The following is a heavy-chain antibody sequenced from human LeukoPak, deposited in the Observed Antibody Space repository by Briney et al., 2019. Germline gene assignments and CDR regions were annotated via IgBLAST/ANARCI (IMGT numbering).Heavy chain of an antibody. D-gene: IGHD6-19*01. CDR3: ARWVDSSGWYYFDY. CDR1: GGSISSYY. V-gene: IGHV4-59*08. Sequence: PTETLSLTCTVSGGSISSYYWSWIRQPPGKGLEWIGHISYSVGTNDNPSLRSRVTISVDTSKKQFSLRLSYVTAADTAVYYCARWVDSSGWYYFDYWGQGTLVTVSS. CDR2: ISYSVGT. J-gene: IGHJ4*02.